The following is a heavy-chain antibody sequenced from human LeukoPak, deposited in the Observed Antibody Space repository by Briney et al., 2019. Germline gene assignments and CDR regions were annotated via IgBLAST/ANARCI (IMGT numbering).Heavy chain of an antibody. CDR1: GFTFSSYG. CDR3: VRDVGAVRGEVYFDY. Sequence: GGSLRLSCAGSGFTFSSYGMSWVRQAPGKGLEWVSCIRGSGTSTYYADSVKGRFTISRDNSKNTLYLQMNSLRAEDTAMYFCVRDVGAVRGEVYFDYWGQGTLSPSPQ. V-gene: IGHV3-23*01. D-gene: IGHD3-10*01. J-gene: IGHJ4*02. CDR2: IRGSGTST.